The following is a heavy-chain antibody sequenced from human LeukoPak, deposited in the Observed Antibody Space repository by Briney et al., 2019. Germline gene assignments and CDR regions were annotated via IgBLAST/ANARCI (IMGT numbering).Heavy chain of an antibody. CDR1: GDSLSGLY. CDR2: FYNSENT. V-gene: IGHV4-4*07. Sequence: SETLSLTCTISGDSLSGLYWSWIRQPAGKGLEWIGRFYNSENTNYNPSLKSRVALSVETSKNQFSLKLTSVAVADTAVYYCARGPYSSGSYSVDYWGQGILVTVSS. CDR3: ARGPYSSGSYSVDY. J-gene: IGHJ4*01. D-gene: IGHD3-10*01.